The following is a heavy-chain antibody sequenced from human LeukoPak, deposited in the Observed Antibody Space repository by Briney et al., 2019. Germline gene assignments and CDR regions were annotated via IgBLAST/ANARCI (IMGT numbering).Heavy chain of an antibody. D-gene: IGHD6-13*01. Sequence: GASVKVSCKASGYTFTGYYMHWVRQAPGQGLEWMGWINPNSGGTNYAQKFQGRVTMTRDTSISTAYMELSRLRSDDTAMYFCARGHYTSSYSAVDYWGQGTLVTVSS. V-gene: IGHV1-2*02. J-gene: IGHJ4*02. CDR2: INPNSGGT. CDR1: GYTFTGYY. CDR3: ARGHYTSSYSAVDY.